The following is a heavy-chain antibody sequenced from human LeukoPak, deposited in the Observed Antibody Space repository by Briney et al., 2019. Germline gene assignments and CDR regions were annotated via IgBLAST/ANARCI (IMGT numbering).Heavy chain of an antibody. D-gene: IGHD2-2*01. V-gene: IGHV3-23*01. Sequence: PGGSLRLSYAASGFTFSSYAMSWVRQAPGKGLEWVSAISGSGGSTYYADSVKGRFTISRDNSKNTLYLQMNSLRAEDTAVYYCAKLGSSTSWDYYFDYWGQGTLVTVSS. CDR2: ISGSGGST. CDR1: GFTFSSYA. CDR3: AKLGSSTSWDYYFDY. J-gene: IGHJ4*02.